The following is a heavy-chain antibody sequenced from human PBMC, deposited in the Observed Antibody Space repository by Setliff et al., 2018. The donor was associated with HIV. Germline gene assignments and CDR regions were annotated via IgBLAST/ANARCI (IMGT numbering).Heavy chain of an antibody. CDR2: INPSGGST. CDR3: ARAVYSSNWYDYYYYMYV. V-gene: IGHV1-46*01. D-gene: IGHD6-13*01. CDR1: GYIFTTYC. J-gene: IGHJ6*03. Sequence: ASVKVSCKASGYIFTTYCMHWVRQAPGQGLEWMGIINPSGGSTTYAQKFQGRVTLTRDTSTSTVYMELSSLTSVDTAVYFCARAVYSSNWYDYYYYMYVWAKGTTVTVSS.